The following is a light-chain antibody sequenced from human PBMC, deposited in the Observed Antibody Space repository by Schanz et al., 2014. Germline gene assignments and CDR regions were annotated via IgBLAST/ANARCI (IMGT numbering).Light chain of an antibody. CDR1: QSIKNNY. V-gene: IGKV3-20*01. CDR2: DAS. CDR3: QQYGSSPCT. Sequence: EIVLTQSPGSLSLSPGERVTLSCRASQSIKNNYLAWYQQKPGQAPRLLIYDASNRATGIPDRFSGSGSGTDFTLSISRLEPEDFAVYYCQQYGSSPCTFGQGTKLEIK. J-gene: IGKJ2*02.